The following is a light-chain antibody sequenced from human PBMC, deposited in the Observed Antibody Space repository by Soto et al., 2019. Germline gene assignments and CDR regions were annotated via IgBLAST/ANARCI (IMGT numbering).Light chain of an antibody. CDR1: TSDVGGHNY. Sequence: QGAVTQPPPASGSRGQSLHISCTGTTSDVGGHNYVSWHQQHPGKAPKLLIYDVIKRPSGVPHRFSGSKTGNTASLTVSGLQADDEAEYHRFSYAGGNNFVFGTGTKVTVL. J-gene: IGLJ1*01. CDR2: DVI. V-gene: IGLV2-8*01. CDR3: FSYAGGNNFV.